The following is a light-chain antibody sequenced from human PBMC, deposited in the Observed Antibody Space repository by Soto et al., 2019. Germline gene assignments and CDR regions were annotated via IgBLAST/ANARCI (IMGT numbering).Light chain of an antibody. Sequence: QSVLTQPPSASGAPGQRVTISCTGSSSNIGAGYDVHWYQQLPGTAPKLLIYGNSNRPSGVPDRFSDSKSGTSASLAITGLQAEDEADYYCQSYDSSLSGWKVFGGGTKLAVL. J-gene: IGLJ2*01. CDR1: SSNIGAGYD. V-gene: IGLV1-40*01. CDR3: QSYDSSLSGWKV. CDR2: GNS.